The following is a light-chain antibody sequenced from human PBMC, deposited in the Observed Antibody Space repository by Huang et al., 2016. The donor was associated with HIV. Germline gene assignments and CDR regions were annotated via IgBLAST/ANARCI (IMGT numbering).Light chain of an antibody. CDR1: RSLPHSNRYNY. V-gene: IGKV2-28*01. J-gene: IGKJ2*03. CDR2: VGS. Sequence: DNVMIQYPLSLSVTPGEPASISCTSSRSLPHSNRYNYVDWYLQKPGQAPQLLIFVGSKRASGVPDRFTGSGSGTYFSLKISRVEAEDVGVYYCMQSLHTPYSFGQGTKLEIK. CDR3: MQSLHTPYS.